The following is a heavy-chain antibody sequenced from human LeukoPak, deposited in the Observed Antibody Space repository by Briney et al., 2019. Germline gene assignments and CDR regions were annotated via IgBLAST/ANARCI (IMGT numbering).Heavy chain of an antibody. J-gene: IGHJ4*02. CDR3: ARGGDSGYDFADY. D-gene: IGHD5-12*01. Sequence: ASVKVSCKASGYTFTSYAIHWVRQAPGQRLEWMGWISAGNGNTKYSQNFQGRVTMTTDTSTSTAYMELRSLRSDDTAVYYCARGGDSGYDFADYWGQGTLVTVSS. CDR2: ISAGNGNT. CDR1: GYTFTSYA. V-gene: IGHV1-3*01.